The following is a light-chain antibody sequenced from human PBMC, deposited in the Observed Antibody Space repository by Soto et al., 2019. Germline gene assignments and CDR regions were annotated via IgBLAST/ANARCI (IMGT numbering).Light chain of an antibody. J-gene: IGKJ4*01. CDR3: QQRSYWLT. V-gene: IGKV3-11*01. Sequence: EIVLTQSPATLSLSPGERATLSCRASQSVSSYFAWYQQKPGQAPRLLIYDASNRATGIPARFSGSGSGTDFTLTISSLEPEDFAGYYCQQRSYWLTFGGGTKVEIK. CDR2: DAS. CDR1: QSVSSY.